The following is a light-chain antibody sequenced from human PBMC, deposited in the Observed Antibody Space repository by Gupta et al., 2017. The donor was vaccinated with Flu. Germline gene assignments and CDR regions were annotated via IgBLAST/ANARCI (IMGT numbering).Light chain of an antibody. CDR1: SSDIGSYNV. V-gene: IGLV2-14*01. CDR3: RQYKRRNTRV. CDR2: EVS. Sequence: SALTQPASVSGSPGQSITISCTGTSSDIGSYNVVSWYQQYPGTAPILRIEEVSIRPSGVSKRGAGSKAGTTESINISGLQAEDESYYDCRQYKRRNTRVFGGGTKLTVL. J-gene: IGLJ3*02.